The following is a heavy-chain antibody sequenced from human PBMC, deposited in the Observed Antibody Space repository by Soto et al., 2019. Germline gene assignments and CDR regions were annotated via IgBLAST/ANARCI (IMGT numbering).Heavy chain of an antibody. J-gene: IGHJ5*02. CDR2: ISSSSSTI. CDR1: GFTFSSYS. Sequence: EVQLVESGGGLVQPGGSLRLSCAASGFTFSSYSMNWVRQAPGKGLEWVSYISSSSSTIYYADSVKGRFTISKDNAKNSLYLQMNSLIADDTAVYYCARDRRYSSSWYWFDPGGQGTLVTVSS. V-gene: IGHV3-48*01. D-gene: IGHD6-13*01. CDR3: ARDRRYSSSWYWFDP.